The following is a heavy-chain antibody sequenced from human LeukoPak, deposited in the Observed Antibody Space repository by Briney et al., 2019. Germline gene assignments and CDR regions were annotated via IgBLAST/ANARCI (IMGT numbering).Heavy chain of an antibody. V-gene: IGHV3-21*01. D-gene: IGHD5-12*01. Sequence: GGSLRLSCAASGFTFSSYSMNWVRQAPGKGLEWVSSISSSSSYIYYADSVKGRFTISRDNAKNSLYLQMNSLRAEDTAVYYCARDESHEWLRFQYYYYMDVWGKGTTVTVSS. CDR2: ISSSSSYI. CDR3: ARDESHEWLRFQYYYYMDV. J-gene: IGHJ6*03. CDR1: GFTFSSYS.